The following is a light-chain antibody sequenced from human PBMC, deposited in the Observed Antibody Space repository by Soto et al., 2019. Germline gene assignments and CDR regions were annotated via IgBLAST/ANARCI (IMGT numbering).Light chain of an antibody. V-gene: IGLV1-51*01. J-gene: IGLJ2*01. CDR1: SSNIGDNY. Sequence: QSVLTQPPSVSAAPGQKVTISCSGISSNIGDNYVSWYQQFPGTAPKLLIYDNNERPSGIPDRFSGSKSGTSATLGITGLQTGDEADYYCGTWDSSLSVVVFGGGTKVTVL. CDR2: DNN. CDR3: GTWDSSLSVVV.